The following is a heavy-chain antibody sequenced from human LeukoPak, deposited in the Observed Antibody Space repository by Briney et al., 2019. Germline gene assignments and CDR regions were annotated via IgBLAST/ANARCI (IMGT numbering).Heavy chain of an antibody. Sequence: SETLSLTCTVSGGSISSGDYYWSWIRQPPGKGLEWIGYIYYSGSTYYNPSLKSRVTISVDTSKNQFSLKLSSVTAADTAVYYCTTNYLGELPFDYWGQGTLVTVSS. CDR3: TTNYLGELPFDY. J-gene: IGHJ4*02. CDR1: GGSISSGDYY. D-gene: IGHD3-10*01. V-gene: IGHV4-30-4*01. CDR2: IYYSGST.